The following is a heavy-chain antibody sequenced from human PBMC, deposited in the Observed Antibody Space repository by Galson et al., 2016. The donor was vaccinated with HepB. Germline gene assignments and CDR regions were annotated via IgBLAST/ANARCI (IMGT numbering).Heavy chain of an antibody. V-gene: IGHV1-18*04. J-gene: IGHJ6*03. CDR1: GYTFTNYG. CDR3: ARAPIWFGAYYYMDI. D-gene: IGHD3-10*01. Sequence: QSGAEVKKPGESLRISCKASGYTFTNYGISWVRQAPGQGLEWMGWISAYNGNTNYAQKFQGRFTMTTDTSTTPAYMDLRSLRSDETAVYYCARAPIWFGAYYYMDIWGKGTTVTVSS. CDR2: ISAYNGNT.